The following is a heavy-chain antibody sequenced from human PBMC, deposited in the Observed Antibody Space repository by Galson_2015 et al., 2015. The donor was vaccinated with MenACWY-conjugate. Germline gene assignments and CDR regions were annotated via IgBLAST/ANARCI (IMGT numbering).Heavy chain of an antibody. CDR2: INHVGDT. CDR1: DGSLTGAS. D-gene: IGHD3-3*01. CDR3: ARLVTRGITIFEDRPRAFYGLDV. V-gene: IGHV4-34*01. Sequence: TLSLTCGVHDGSLTGASWSWLRQPPGKGLEWIGEINHVGDTDYNPSLRGRVTISLDTSKNQFSLRLSSVTAADTADYYCARLVTRGITIFEDRPRAFYGLDVWGQGTTVIVSS. J-gene: IGHJ6*02.